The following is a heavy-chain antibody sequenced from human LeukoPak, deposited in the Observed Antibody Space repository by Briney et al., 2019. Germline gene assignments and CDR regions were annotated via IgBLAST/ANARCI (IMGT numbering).Heavy chain of an antibody. D-gene: IGHD2-8*01. CDR1: GGTFSTYA. J-gene: IGHJ4*02. V-gene: IGHV1-69*13. CDR3: ASGMGAVLGSDYY. Sequence: GASVKVSCKASGGTFSTYAISWVRQAPGQGLEWMGGIIPIFGTANYAQKFQGRVTITADESTSTAYMELSSLRSEDTAVYYCASGMGAVLGSDYYWGQGTLVTVSS. CDR2: IIPIFGTA.